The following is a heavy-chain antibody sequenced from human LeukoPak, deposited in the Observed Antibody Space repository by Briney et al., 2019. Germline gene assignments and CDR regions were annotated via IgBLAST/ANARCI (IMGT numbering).Heavy chain of an antibody. CDR1: GFTFSSYA. CDR2: ISYDGSNK. V-gene: IGHV3-30-3*01. CDR3: VRPYYYGSGTDAFDI. D-gene: IGHD3-10*01. J-gene: IGHJ3*02. Sequence: PGGSLRLSCAASGFTFSSYAMHWVRQAPGKGLEWVAVISYDGSNKYYADSVKGRFTISRDNSKNTLYLQMNSLRAEDTAVYYCVRPYYYGSGTDAFDIWGQGTMVTVSS.